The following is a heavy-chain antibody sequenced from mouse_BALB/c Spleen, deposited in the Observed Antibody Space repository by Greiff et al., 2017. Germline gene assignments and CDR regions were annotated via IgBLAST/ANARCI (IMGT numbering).Heavy chain of an antibody. CDR3: ARASTMITRAWFAY. CDR2: ISDGGSYT. V-gene: IGHV5-4*02. CDR1: GFTFSDYY. J-gene: IGHJ3*01. D-gene: IGHD2-4*01. Sequence: EVKLVESGGGLVKPGGSLKLSCAASGFTFSDYYMYWVRQTPEKRLEWVATISDGGSYTYYPDSVKGRFTISRDNAKNNLYLQMSSLKSEDTAMYYCARASTMITRAWFAYWGQGTLVTVSA.